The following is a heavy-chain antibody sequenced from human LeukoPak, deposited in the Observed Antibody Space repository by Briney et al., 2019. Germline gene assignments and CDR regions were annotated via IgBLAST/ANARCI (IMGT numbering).Heavy chain of an antibody. CDR3: ARDRYCSSTSCYYFDY. CDR2: IHYSGGT. V-gene: IGHV4-30-4*01. J-gene: IGHJ4*02. CDR1: GASMSSGDYY. D-gene: IGHD2-2*01. Sequence: PSQTLALTCIVLGASMSSGDYYWSWIRQPQGKGLEWIGYIHYSGGTYSNPSLKSRVTMSVDTSKNQFSLKLSSVTAADTAVYYCARDRYCSSTSCYYFDYWGQGTLVTVSS.